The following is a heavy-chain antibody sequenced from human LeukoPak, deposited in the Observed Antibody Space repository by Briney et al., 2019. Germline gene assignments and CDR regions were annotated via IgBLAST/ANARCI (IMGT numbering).Heavy chain of an antibody. V-gene: IGHV3-33*08. CDR1: GFTFSSYG. CDR3: ARDRVPDLPHYYYYYGMDV. J-gene: IGHJ6*04. CDR2: IWYDGSNK. D-gene: IGHD1-14*01. Sequence: PGGSLRLSCAASGFTFSSYGMHWVRQAPGKGLEWVAVIWYDGSNKYYADSVKGRFTISRDNSKNTLYLQMNSLRAEDTAVYYCARDRVPDLPHYYYYYGMDVWGKGTTVTVSS.